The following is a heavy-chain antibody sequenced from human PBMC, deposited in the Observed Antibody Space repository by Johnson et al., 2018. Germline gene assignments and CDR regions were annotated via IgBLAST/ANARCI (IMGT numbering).Heavy chain of an antibody. D-gene: IGHD3-22*01. CDR3: AREDRGYSSGYSH. CDR2: INPSVGRP. J-gene: IGHJ1*01. Sequence: QVQLVQSGAEVKKPGASVKVSCKASGYTFTSYYMHWVRLAPGQGLEWMGIINPSVGRPSYAPKFQGRVTMTRDTSTSTVYRELSSLRSEDSAVYYCAREDRGYSSGYSHWGQGTLVTVSS. CDR1: GYTFTSYY. V-gene: IGHV1-46*01.